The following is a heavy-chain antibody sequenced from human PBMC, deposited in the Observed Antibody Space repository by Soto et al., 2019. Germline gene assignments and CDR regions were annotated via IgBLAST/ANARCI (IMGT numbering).Heavy chain of an antibody. J-gene: IGHJ5*02. D-gene: IGHD6-6*01. CDR3: GRDRYSSSASYNWFDP. CDR1: GYTFTGYY. Sequence: GASVQVSCKASGYTFTGYYMHWVRQAHGQGLEWMGWINPNSGGTNYAQKFQGWVTMTRDTSISTAYMELSSLRSDDTAVYYCGRDRYSSSASYNWFDPWGQGTLVTVSS. V-gene: IGHV1-2*04. CDR2: INPNSGGT.